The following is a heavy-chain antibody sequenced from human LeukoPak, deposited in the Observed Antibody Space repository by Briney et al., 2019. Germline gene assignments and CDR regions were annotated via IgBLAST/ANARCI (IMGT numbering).Heavy chain of an antibody. D-gene: IGHD3-22*01. J-gene: IGHJ4*02. CDR2: INPSGGTT. CDR3: ARDLDDSSGYCY. CDR1: GYTFTSYY. Sequence: ASVKVSCKASGYTFTSYYVHWVRQAPAQGLEWMGMINPSGGTTSYAQKFQGRVTMTRDMSTSTVYMELSSLRSEDTAVYYCARDLDDSSGYCYWGQGTQVTVSS. V-gene: IGHV1-46*01.